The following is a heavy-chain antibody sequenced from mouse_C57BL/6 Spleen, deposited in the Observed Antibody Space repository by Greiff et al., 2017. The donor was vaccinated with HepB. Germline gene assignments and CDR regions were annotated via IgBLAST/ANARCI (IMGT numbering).Heavy chain of an antibody. Sequence: VQLQQSGAELVMPGASVKLSCKASGYTFTSYWMHWVKQRPGQGLEWIGEIDPSDSYTNYNQKFKGKSTLTVDKSSSTAYMQLSSLTSEDSAVYYCARRGDYVDYWGQGTTLTVSS. CDR2: IDPSDSYT. CDR3: ARRGDYVDY. CDR1: GYTFTSYW. J-gene: IGHJ2*01. V-gene: IGHV1-69*01.